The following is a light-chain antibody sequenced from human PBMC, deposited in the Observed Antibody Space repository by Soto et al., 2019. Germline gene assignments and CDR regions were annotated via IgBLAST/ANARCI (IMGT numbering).Light chain of an antibody. CDR1: QSVSSY. CDR2: DAS. V-gene: IGKV3-11*01. J-gene: IGKJ4*01. CDR3: QQRSQWPLT. Sequence: EIVLTQSPATLSLTPGEGATLSCRASQSVSSYLAWYQQKPGQAPRLLIYDASNRATGIPARFSGSGSGTDFTLTISSLEPEDFAVYYCQQRSQWPLTFGGGTKVEIQ.